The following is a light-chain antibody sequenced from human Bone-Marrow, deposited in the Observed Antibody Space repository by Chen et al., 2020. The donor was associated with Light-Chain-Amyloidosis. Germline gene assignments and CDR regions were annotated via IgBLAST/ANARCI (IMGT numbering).Light chain of an antibody. J-gene: IGLJ2*01. CDR1: KTNSGADND. CDR2: GNS. V-gene: IGLV1-40*01. Sequence: QSVLPQPPSVSGAPGQRVTISCTGSKTNSGADNDVYWYQLVTGTAPKLLIYGNSHRPSGVPDRFSGSKSGTSAFLAITGLQAEDEAEYYCQSYDSSLSGYVVFGGGTKLTVL. CDR3: QSYDSSLSGYVV.